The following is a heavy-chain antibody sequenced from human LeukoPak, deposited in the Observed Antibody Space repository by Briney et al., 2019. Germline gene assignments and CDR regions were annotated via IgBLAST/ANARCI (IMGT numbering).Heavy chain of an antibody. D-gene: IGHD4-11*01. CDR2: IDYSGSP. J-gene: IGHJ4*02. V-gene: IGHV4-59*08. CDR1: GASISSYY. Sequence: SEALSLTCTVSGASISSYYWSWIRQPPGKGLEWIGYIDYSGSPNYNPSLRSRVTISVDTSKNQFPLKLSSVTAADTAVYFCARHYPPDYTFDCWGRGTLVTVSS. CDR3: ARHYPPDYTFDC.